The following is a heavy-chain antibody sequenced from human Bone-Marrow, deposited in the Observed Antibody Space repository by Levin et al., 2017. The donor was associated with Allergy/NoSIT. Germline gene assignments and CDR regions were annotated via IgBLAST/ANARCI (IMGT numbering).Heavy chain of an antibody. V-gene: IGHV4-31*03. J-gene: IGHJ4*02. CDR1: GGSIRSGGYY. CDR2: IYDSGST. Sequence: LRLSCTVSGGSIRSGGYYWSWIRQHPGKGLEWIGYIYDSGSTSYNPSLESRVAISVDTSKNQFYLKLTSLTAADTAVYYCARIPDTTSEFDSWGQGTLVTVSS. CDR3: ARIPDTTSEFDS. D-gene: IGHD5-18*01.